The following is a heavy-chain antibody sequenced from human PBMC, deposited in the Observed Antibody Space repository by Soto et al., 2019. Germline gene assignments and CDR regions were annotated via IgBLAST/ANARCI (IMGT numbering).Heavy chain of an antibody. CDR1: GFTFSSYA. CDR2: ISGSGGST. V-gene: IGHV3-23*01. D-gene: IGHD4-17*01. J-gene: IGHJ6*03. Sequence: LRLSCAASGFTFSSYAMSWVRQAPGKGLEWVSAISGSGGSTYYADSVKGRFTISRDNSKNTLYLQMNSLRAEDTAVYYCAKVATVTPYYYYYYMDVWGKGTTVTVSS. CDR3: AKVATVTPYYYYYYMDV.